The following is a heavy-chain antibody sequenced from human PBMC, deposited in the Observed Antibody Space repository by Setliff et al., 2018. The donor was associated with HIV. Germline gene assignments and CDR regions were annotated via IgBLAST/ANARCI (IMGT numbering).Heavy chain of an antibody. CDR1: GFSFASAW. CDR3: TKNLYSSRCSPLDY. D-gene: IGHD2-2*01. Sequence: GGSLRLSCAASGFSFASAWMNWVRRAPGKGLEWVARMREEAHGGETEYAAAMRGRITISRDNSKNTLYLQMDSLRAEDTAVYYCTKNLYSSRCSPLDYWGQGTLVTVSS. J-gene: IGHJ4*02. CDR2: MREEAHGGET. V-gene: IGHV3-15*01.